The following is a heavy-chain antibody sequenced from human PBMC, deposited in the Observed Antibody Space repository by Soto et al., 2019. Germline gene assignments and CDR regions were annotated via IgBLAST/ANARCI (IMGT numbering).Heavy chain of an antibody. V-gene: IGHV3-9*01. CDR1: GFNFDESA. CDR3: AKGRSSMIVVVMDY. CDR2: ITWNSGHI. J-gene: IGHJ4*02. D-gene: IGHD3-22*01. Sequence: EVQLVESGGGLVQPGRSLRLSLGASGFNFDESAMNLVRQVPGKGPEWVSGITWNSGHILYADSVKGRFTISRDNAKKSLYLELNSLRPEDTALYYCAKGRSSMIVVVMDYWGQGTPVTVSS.